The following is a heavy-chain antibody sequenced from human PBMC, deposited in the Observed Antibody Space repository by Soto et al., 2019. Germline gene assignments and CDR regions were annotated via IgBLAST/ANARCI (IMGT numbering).Heavy chain of an antibody. CDR1: GGSISSYY. J-gene: IGHJ4*02. CDR3: ARHYLGVPGVVFDY. D-gene: IGHD3-3*01. CDR2: IYYSGST. Sequence: SETLSLTCTVSGGSISSYYWSWIRQSPGKGLEWIGYIYYSGSTNYNPSLKSRVAISVDTSKNQFSLKLNSLTAADTAVYFCARHYLGVPGVVFDYWGQGTLVTVSS. V-gene: IGHV4-59*08.